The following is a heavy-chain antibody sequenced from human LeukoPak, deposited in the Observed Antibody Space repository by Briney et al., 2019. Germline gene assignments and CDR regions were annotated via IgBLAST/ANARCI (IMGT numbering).Heavy chain of an antibody. D-gene: IGHD2-2*01. Sequence: PSETLSLTCTVSGYSISSGYYWGWIRQPPGKGLEWIGSIYHSGSTYYNPSLMSRVTISVDTSKNQFSLKLSSVTAADTAVYYCARADIVVVPAAFFDYWGQGTLVTVSS. V-gene: IGHV4-38-2*02. CDR1: GYSISSGYY. CDR2: IYHSGST. CDR3: ARADIVVVPAAFFDY. J-gene: IGHJ4*02.